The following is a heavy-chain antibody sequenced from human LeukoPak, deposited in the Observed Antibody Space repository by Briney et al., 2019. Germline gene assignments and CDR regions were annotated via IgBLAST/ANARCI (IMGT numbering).Heavy chain of an antibody. D-gene: IGHD6-13*01. CDR2: IYYSGST. CDR1: GGSISSYY. Sequence: SETLSLTCTVSGGSISSYYWSWIRQPPGKGLEWIGYIYYSGSTNYNPSLKSRVTISVDTSKNQFSLKLSSVTAADTAVYYCARAYDSSWWYYFDYWGQGTLVTVSS. J-gene: IGHJ4*02. V-gene: IGHV4-59*01. CDR3: ARAYDSSWWYYFDY.